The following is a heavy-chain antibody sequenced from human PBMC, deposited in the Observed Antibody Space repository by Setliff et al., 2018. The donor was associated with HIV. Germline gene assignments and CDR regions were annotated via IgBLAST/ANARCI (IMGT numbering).Heavy chain of an antibody. CDR2: IWYDESLN. CDR1: GFSFSTYG. Sequence: GGSLRLSCAASGFSFSTYGMHWVRQAPGKGLEWVALIWYDESLNYYADSVKGRFTISRDNSKNTLFLQMNSLRAEDTGVYYCARSATNYNYYYYGMDVWGQGTTVTVTS. J-gene: IGHJ6*02. V-gene: IGHV3-33*01. D-gene: IGHD4-4*01. CDR3: ARSATNYNYYYYGMDV.